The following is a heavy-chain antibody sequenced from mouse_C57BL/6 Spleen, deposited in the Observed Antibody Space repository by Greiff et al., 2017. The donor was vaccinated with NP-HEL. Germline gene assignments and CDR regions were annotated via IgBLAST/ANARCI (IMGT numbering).Heavy chain of an antibody. Sequence: VQLQQSGPELVKPGGSVKISCTASGYAFSSSWMNWVKQRPGKGLEWIGRIYPGDGDTNYKGTFKGQATLTADKSSSTPYMQLSSLTSEDTAVYCCARRDFVFDYWGQGTTLTVSS. CDR2: IYPGDGDT. CDR3: ARRDFVFDY. CDR1: GYAFSSSW. J-gene: IGHJ2*01. V-gene: IGHV1-82*01.